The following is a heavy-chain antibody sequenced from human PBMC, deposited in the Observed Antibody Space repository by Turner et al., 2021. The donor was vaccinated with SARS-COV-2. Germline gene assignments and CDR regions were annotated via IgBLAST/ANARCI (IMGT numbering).Heavy chain of an antibody. CDR3: ARGDDPRKSGVV. V-gene: IGHV4-34*01. Sequence: QVQLQQGGARAMNTSEMLSPSCAVNGGSLSGYYWTWIRQPPGKGLEWIGEVHPYGTTYYNPSLKSRVSMSVDTSKHQFSLKLNSVTAADTAFYYCARGDDPRKSGVVWGQGTLVTVSS. CDR2: VHPYGTT. D-gene: IGHD3-3*01. J-gene: IGHJ4*02. CDR1: GGSLSGYY.